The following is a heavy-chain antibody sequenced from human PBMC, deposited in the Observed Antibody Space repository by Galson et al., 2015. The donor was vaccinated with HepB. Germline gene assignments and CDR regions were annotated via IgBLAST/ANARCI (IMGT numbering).Heavy chain of an antibody. V-gene: IGHV3-23*01. CDR2: FGGSGVST. D-gene: IGHD3-10*01. J-gene: IGHJ4*02. CDR1: GFTFSTYA. Sequence: SLRLSCAASGFTFSTYAMSWVRQAPGKGLEWVSSFGGSGVSTYYADSVKGRFTISRDKSKNTLYLQMNSLRAEDTAVKYCAKGKILGSYYAAFDYWGQGTLVTVSS. CDR3: AKGKILGSYYAAFDY.